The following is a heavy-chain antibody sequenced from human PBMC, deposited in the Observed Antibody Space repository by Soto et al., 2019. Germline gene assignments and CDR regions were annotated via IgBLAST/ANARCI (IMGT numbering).Heavy chain of an antibody. Sequence: PVESLKISCKGSGYTFTNYWIGCFLQMPGKGLEWMGIIYPGDSDTKYNPSFQGQVTISADKSITTTYLQWSSLKASDTAIYYCAASIFYYGMDVWGQGTTVTVSS. J-gene: IGHJ6*02. CDR3: AASIFYYGMDV. CDR2: IYPGDSDT. V-gene: IGHV5-51*01. CDR1: GYTFTNYW.